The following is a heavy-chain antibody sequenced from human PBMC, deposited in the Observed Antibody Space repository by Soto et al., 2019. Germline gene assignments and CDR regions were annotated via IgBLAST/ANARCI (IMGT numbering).Heavy chain of an antibody. D-gene: IGHD2-21*02. J-gene: IGHJ4*02. CDR2: IYYSGST. CDR3: ARQRTSVVTQAYFDS. V-gene: IGHV4-39*01. Sequence: SESLSLACAVPGYSINNRSYYWGWIRQPPGKGLEWIGSIYYSGSTYNNPSLKSRVSMSVDTSKNQFSLKLRSVTAADTALYYCARQRTSVVTQAYFDSWGQGSLVTVSS. CDR1: GYSINNRSYY.